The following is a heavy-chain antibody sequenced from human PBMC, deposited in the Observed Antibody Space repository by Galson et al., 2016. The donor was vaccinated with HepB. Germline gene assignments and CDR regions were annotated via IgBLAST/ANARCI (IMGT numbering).Heavy chain of an antibody. J-gene: IGHJ4*02. CDR1: GASMSSEIFY. Sequence: SETLSLTCTVSGASMSSEIFYWGWLRQPPGKGLEFIGTIYYSGRAYYNPSLESRVTMSSDTSKNQFSLQLSSVTATDTAVYYCARPVNSAWSYYFDYWGQGILVTVSS. V-gene: IGHV4-39*01. CDR2: IYYSGRA. D-gene: IGHD1/OR15-1a*01. CDR3: ARPVNSAWSYYFDY.